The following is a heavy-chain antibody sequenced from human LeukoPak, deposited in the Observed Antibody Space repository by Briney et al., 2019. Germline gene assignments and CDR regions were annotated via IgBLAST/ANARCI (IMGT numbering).Heavy chain of an antibody. J-gene: IGHJ3*02. CDR2: VYTSGST. V-gene: IGHV4-4*07. Sequence: SETLSLTCTVSGGSISSYYWSWIRQPAGKGLEWIGRVYTSGSTNYNPSLKSRVTMSVDTSKNQFSLKLSSVTAADTAVYYCARLEVSLDAFDIWGQGTMVTVSS. CDR1: GGSISSYY. CDR3: ARLEVSLDAFDI. D-gene: IGHD1-14*01.